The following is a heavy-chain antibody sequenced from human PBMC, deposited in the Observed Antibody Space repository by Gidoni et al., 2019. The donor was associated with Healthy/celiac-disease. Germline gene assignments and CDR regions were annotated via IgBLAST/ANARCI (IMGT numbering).Heavy chain of an antibody. CDR1: GSTFSRYG. CDR2: IWYDGSNK. Sequence: QVQLVESGGGVVQPGRSRRLSRAASGSTFSRYGMHWVRQAPGKGLEWVAVIWYDGSNKYYADSVKGRFTISRDNSKNTLYLQMNSLGAEDTAVYYCARGSYGDYVWLGVDYWGQGTLVTVSS. J-gene: IGHJ4*02. V-gene: IGHV3-33*01. D-gene: IGHD4-17*01. CDR3: ARGSYGDYVWLGVDY.